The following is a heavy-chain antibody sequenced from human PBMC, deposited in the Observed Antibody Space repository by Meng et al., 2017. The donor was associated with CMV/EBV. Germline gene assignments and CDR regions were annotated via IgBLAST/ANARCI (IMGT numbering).Heavy chain of an antibody. Sequence: SGGASGFTFRKITMSWGGRAPGKGLGWVSSIRSSGGTAQYSDSVRGRFTISRDNAKNSVYLLMSSLRAEDTAFYYCARDALSSGGDYWGQGALVTVSS. CDR3: ARDALSSGGDY. V-gene: IGHV3-21*01. CDR2: IRSSGGTA. J-gene: IGHJ4*02. D-gene: IGHD6-19*01. CDR1: GFTFRKIT.